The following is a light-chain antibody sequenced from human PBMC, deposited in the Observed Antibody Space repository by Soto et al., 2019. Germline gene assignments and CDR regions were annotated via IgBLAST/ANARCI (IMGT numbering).Light chain of an antibody. Sequence: AIQMTQSPSSLSASVGDRVTITCRASQDIKYELGWYQQKPGKAPNVLIYPASTLLSGVPSRFSGAGSGTDFTLTIISLQPEDVATYYCLQDHNYPRTFGQGTRVEIK. CDR1: QDIKYE. CDR2: PAS. CDR3: LQDHNYPRT. V-gene: IGKV1-6*01. J-gene: IGKJ1*01.